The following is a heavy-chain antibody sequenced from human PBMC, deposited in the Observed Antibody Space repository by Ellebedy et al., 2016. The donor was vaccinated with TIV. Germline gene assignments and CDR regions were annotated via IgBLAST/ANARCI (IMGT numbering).Heavy chain of an antibody. D-gene: IGHD6-19*01. J-gene: IGHJ4*02. CDR2: ISGSGGST. CDR3: AKDPGGIAVAVVGN. CDR1: GIIFRNYA. Sequence: GESLKISCVASGIIFRNYAMSWVRQAPGKGLEWVSGISGSGGSTYYADSVKGRFTISRDNSKNTLYLQMNSLRAEDTAVYYCAKDPGGIAVAVVGNWGQGTLVTVSS. V-gene: IGHV3-23*01.